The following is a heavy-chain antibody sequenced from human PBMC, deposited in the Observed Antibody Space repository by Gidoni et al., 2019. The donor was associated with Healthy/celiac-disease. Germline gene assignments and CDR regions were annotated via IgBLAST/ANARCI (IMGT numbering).Heavy chain of an antibody. Sequence: SCAASGFTFSSYAMSWVRQAPGKGLEWVSAISGSGGSTYYADSVKGRFTISRDNSKNTLYLQMNSRRAEDTAVYYCAKDREQWKNPNGFDPWGKGTLVTVSS. CDR1: GFTFSSYA. D-gene: IGHD6-19*01. V-gene: IGHV3-23*01. J-gene: IGHJ5*02. CDR2: ISGSGGST. CDR3: AKDREQWKNPNGFDP.